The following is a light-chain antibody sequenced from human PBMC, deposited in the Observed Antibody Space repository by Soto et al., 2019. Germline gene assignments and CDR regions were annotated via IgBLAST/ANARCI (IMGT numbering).Light chain of an antibody. J-gene: IGLJ3*02. V-gene: IGLV4-60*03. Sequence: QPVLTQSSSASASLGSSVKLTCTLSSGHSSYIIAWHQQQPGKAPRYLMKLEGSGSYNKGSGVPDRFSGSSSGADRYLTISNLHSEDEADYYCETWDSNTWVFGGGTKVTVL. CDR2: LEGSGSY. CDR3: ETWDSNTWV. CDR1: SGHSSYI.